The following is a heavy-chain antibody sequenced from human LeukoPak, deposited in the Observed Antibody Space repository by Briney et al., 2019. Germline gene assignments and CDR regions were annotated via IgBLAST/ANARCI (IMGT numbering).Heavy chain of an antibody. D-gene: IGHD7-27*01. V-gene: IGHV1-8*01. CDR2: MSPNSGDT. CDR1: GYTFTSHD. J-gene: IGHJ4*02. CDR3: VRTPPNWAFDY. Sequence: ASVKVSCKASGYTFTSHDINWVRQATGQGLEWMGWMSPNSGDTGYAQKFQGRVTMTSDSSISTAYMELSSLRSEDTAIYYCVRTPPNWAFDYWGQGTLVTVSS.